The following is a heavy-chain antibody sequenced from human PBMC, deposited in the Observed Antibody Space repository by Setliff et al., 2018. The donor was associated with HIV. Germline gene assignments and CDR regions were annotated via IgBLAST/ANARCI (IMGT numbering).Heavy chain of an antibody. CDR2: INDSGSI. Sequence: PSETLSLTCAVYGGSLNTNHWSWIRQSPGKGLEWIGEINDSGSINYNPSLKSRITISADASKNQFSLKLTSTIAADTAMFYCARGRGPMGGDAFDIWGQGTMVTVSS. J-gene: IGHJ3*02. CDR3: ARGRGPMGGDAFDI. V-gene: IGHV4-34*01. D-gene: IGHD3-10*01. CDR1: GGSLNTNH.